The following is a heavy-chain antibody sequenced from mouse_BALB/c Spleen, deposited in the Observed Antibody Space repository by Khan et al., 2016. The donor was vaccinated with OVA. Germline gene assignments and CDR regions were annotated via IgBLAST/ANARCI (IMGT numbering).Heavy chain of an antibody. CDR3: ARRGLNGIFVY. Sequence: QVQLKQSGAELAKPGASLKMSCTASGYSFITYWIHWVKQRPGQGLEWIGYIDPSPGYAEYNQKFTDKATLTADKSYSTAYMQLTSLTSEDSSVYYCARRGLNGIFVYWGQGTLVTVSA. CDR1: GYSFITYW. CDR2: IDPSPGYA. D-gene: IGHD1-3*01. V-gene: IGHV1-7*01. J-gene: IGHJ3*01.